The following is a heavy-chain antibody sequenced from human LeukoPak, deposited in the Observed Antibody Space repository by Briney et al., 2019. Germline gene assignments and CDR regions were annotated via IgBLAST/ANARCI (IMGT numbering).Heavy chain of an antibody. CDR2: IRSKANSYAT. D-gene: IGHD3-3*01. J-gene: IGHJ3*02. CDR1: GFTFSGSA. Sequence: GGSLRLSCAASGFTFSGSAMHWVRQASGKGLEWVGRIRSKANSYATAYAASVKGRFTISRDDSKNTAYLQMNSLKTEDTAVYYCTRLKLVDFWSGHRAFDIWGQGTMVTVSS. CDR3: TRLKLVDFWSGHRAFDI. V-gene: IGHV3-73*01.